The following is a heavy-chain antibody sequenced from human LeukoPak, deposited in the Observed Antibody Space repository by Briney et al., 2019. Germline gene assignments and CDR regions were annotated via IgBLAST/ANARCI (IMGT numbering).Heavy chain of an antibody. J-gene: IGHJ4*02. V-gene: IGHV4-39*01. D-gene: IGHD3-22*01. CDR1: GGSISSGDYY. Sequence: SETLSLTCTVSGGSISSGDYYWSWIRQHPGKGLEWIGYIYYSGSTYYNPSLKSRVTISVDTSKDQFSLKLSSVTAADTAVYYCARHRRADSYYDSTAYFDYWGQGTLVTVSS. CDR2: IYYSGST. CDR3: ARHRRADSYYDSTAYFDY.